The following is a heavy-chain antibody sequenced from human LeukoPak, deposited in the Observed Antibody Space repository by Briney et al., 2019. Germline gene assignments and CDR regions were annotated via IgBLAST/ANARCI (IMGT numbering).Heavy chain of an antibody. D-gene: IGHD6-19*01. V-gene: IGHV3-21*01. CDR2: ISSSSSYI. Sequence: GGSLRLSCAASGFTFSSYSMNWVRQAPGKGLEGVSSISSSSSYIYYADSVKGRFTISRDNAKNSLYLQMNSLRAEDTAVYYCARAPSYSSGWYQTLDYWGQGTLVTVSS. CDR3: ARAPSYSSGWYQTLDY. CDR1: GFTFSSYS. J-gene: IGHJ4*02.